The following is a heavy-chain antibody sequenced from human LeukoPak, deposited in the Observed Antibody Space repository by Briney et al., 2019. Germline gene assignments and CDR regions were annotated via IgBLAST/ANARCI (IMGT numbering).Heavy chain of an antibody. CDR3: TRAQLGIRY. J-gene: IGHJ4*02. CDR1: GFTFSNAW. CDR2: IKRKTDGGTT. D-gene: IGHD7-27*01. Sequence: GGSLRLSCAASGFTFSNAWMSWVRQAPGKGLEWVGRIKRKTDGGTTDYAAPVKGRFTISRDDSKSIVYLQMNSLKTEDTAVYYCTRAQLGIRYWGQGTLVTVSS. V-gene: IGHV3-15*01.